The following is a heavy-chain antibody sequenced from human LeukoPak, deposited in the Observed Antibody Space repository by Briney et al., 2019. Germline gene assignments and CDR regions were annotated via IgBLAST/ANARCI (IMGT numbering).Heavy chain of an antibody. V-gene: IGHV4-39*07. D-gene: IGHD4-23*01. CDR2: IHYSGST. J-gene: IGHJ6*03. CDR1: GGSISNSSYY. CDR3: ARDRRWLGNDYYYYYYMDV. Sequence: PSETLSLTCTVPGGSISNSSYYWGWIRQPPGKPLEWIGGIHYSGSTYYNPSLKSRVTISVDTSKNQFSLKLSSVTAADTAVYYCARDRRWLGNDYYYYYYMDVWGKGTTVTVSS.